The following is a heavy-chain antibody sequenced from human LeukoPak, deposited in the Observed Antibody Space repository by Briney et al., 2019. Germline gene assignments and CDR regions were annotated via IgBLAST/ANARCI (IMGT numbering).Heavy chain of an antibody. V-gene: IGHV4-59*08. CDR2: IYYSGST. CDR1: GGSISSYY. D-gene: IGHD3-22*01. CDR3: ARHRYYDRSGYWAEFDY. J-gene: IGHJ4*02. Sequence: PSETLSLTCTVSGGSISSYYWSWIRQPPGKGPEWMGNIYYSGSTNYHPSLKSRVTISVDTSKNQFSLKLSSVTAADTAVYYCARHRYYDRSGYWAEFDYWGQGTLVTVSS.